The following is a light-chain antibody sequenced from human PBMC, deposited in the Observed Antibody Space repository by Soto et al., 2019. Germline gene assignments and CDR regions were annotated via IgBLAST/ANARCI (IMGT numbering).Light chain of an antibody. J-gene: IGLJ3*02. V-gene: IGLV2-8*01. CDR1: GSDIGAYNF. CDR3: YSYAGRNIWV. Sequence: QSALAQPPSASGSPGQSVTISCTGCGSDIGAYNFVSWYQQHPGKAPKLMIFGVTERPSGVPDRFSGSKSGNTASLTVSGLQADDEAVYYCYSYAGRNIWVFGGGTKVTVL. CDR2: GVT.